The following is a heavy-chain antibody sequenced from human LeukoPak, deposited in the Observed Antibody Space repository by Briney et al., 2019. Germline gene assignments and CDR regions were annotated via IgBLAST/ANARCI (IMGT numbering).Heavy chain of an antibody. V-gene: IGHV3-7*01. CDR2: IKQDGSEK. D-gene: IGHD1-26*01. CDR1: GFTFSTYW. CDR3: ARTPRYSGSYSPCFDY. J-gene: IGHJ4*02. Sequence: GGSLRLSCAASGFTFSTYWMSWVRQAPGKGLEWVANIKQDGSEKYYVDSVKGRFTISRDNAKNSLYLQMNSLRAEDTAVYYCARTPRYSGSYSPCFDYWGQGTLVTVSS.